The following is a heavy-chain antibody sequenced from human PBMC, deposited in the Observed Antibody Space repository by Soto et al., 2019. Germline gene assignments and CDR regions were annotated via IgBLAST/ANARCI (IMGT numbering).Heavy chain of an antibody. Sequence: QVQLVQSGAEVKKPGSSVKVSCKASGGTFSNFPISWVRQAPGQGPEWMGNIIPIFGTKNFARKFQGRVTITADRSTSTAYMELSSLRSDDTGVYYCARDYYDGRCSYSWYFDLWGRGTLVTVSS. V-gene: IGHV1-69*06. CDR2: IIPIFGTK. CDR3: ARDYYDGRCSYSWYFDL. CDR1: GGTFSNFP. J-gene: IGHJ2*01. D-gene: IGHD3-22*01.